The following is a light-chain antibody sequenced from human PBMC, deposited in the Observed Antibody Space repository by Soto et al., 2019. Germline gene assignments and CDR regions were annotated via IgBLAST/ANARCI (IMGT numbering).Light chain of an antibody. Sequence: DIQLTQSPSFLSASVGDRVTITCRASQGISSSLAWYQQKPGKAPKLLIYAASTLHSGVPSRFSGSGSGTEFSLTISSLQPGDFATYYCQQLNYYPRAFGQGTKREIK. CDR3: QQLNYYPRA. CDR1: QGISSS. CDR2: AAS. J-gene: IGKJ2*01. V-gene: IGKV1-9*01.